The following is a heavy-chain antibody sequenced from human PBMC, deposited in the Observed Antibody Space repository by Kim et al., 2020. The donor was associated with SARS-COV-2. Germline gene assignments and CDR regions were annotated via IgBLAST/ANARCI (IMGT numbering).Heavy chain of an antibody. J-gene: IGHJ4*02. CDR1: GYTFTGYY. D-gene: IGHD3-16*01. CDR3: ARGLGFYDYVWGSYEFHY. Sequence: ASVKVSCMTSGYTFTGYYMHWVRQAPGQGLEWMGRINPNSGGTNYAQKFQGRVTMTRDTSINTAYMEMSRLTSDDTAVYYCARGLGFYDYVWGSYEFHYWGPGTLVTVSS. CDR2: INPNSGGT. V-gene: IGHV1-2*06.